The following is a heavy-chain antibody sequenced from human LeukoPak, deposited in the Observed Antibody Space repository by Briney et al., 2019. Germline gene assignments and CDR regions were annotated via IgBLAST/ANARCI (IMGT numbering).Heavy chain of an antibody. Sequence: PSETLSLTCAVYGGSFSGYYWSWIRQPPGKGLEFIASIYHSGSTYYNPSLKSRVTISVDTSENQFSLKLTSVTAADTAVYYCARDLNSSGSYWDSWGQGTLVTVSS. CDR3: ARDLNSSGSYWDS. D-gene: IGHD6-19*01. J-gene: IGHJ4*02. CDR1: GGSFSGYY. CDR2: IYHSGST. V-gene: IGHV4-34*01.